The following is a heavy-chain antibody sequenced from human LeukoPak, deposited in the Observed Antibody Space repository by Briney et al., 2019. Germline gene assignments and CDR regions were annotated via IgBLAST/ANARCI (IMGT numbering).Heavy chain of an antibody. D-gene: IGHD3-9*01. CDR2: IYYSGST. Sequence: PSETQSLTCTVSGGSISSSSYYWGWIRQPPGKGLEWIGSIYYSGSTYYNPSLKSRVTISVDTSKNQFSLKLSSVTAADTAVYYCARHYDILTGPNWFDPWGQGTLVTVPS. V-gene: IGHV4-39*01. CDR3: ARHYDILTGPNWFDP. CDR1: GGSISSSSYY. J-gene: IGHJ5*02.